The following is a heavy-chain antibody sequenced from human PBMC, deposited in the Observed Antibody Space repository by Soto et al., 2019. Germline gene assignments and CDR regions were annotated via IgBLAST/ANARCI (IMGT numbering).Heavy chain of an antibody. CDR3: ARGGGFFDY. J-gene: IGHJ4*02. Sequence: EVQLVESGGGLVQPGGSLRLSCAASGFTFSSYVINWLRQAPGKGLEWVSYISISSSTRYYADSVRGRFTISRDNAKNSLYLQMNSLRDEDTAVYYCARGGGFFDYWGQGTLVTFSS. D-gene: IGHD3-10*01. CDR1: GFTFSSYV. V-gene: IGHV3-48*02. CDR2: ISISSSTR.